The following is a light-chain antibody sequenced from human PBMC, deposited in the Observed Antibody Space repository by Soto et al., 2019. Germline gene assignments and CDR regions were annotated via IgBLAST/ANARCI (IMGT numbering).Light chain of an antibody. Sequence: EIVMTQSPATLSVSPGERVTLSCRARQSVGSNLAWYQQKPGQAPRLLIYGASTRATGISARFSGSGSETEFTLTISSLQAEDSAVYFCQQYNNWPTWTFGQRTKVDIK. CDR1: QSVGSN. CDR2: GAS. CDR3: QQYNNWPTWT. J-gene: IGKJ1*01. V-gene: IGKV3-15*01.